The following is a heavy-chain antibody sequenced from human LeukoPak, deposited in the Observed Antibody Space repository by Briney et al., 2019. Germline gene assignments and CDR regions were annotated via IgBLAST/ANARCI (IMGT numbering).Heavy chain of an antibody. Sequence: ASVKVSRKASGYTFTSYGISWVRQAPGQGLEWMGWISAYNGNTNYAQKLQGRVTMTTDTSTSTAYMELRSLRSDDTAVYYCARARKDIVVVPAAIGWFDPWGQGTLATVSS. CDR3: ARARKDIVVVPAAIGWFDP. CDR2: ISAYNGNT. D-gene: IGHD2-2*02. CDR1: GYTFTSYG. V-gene: IGHV1-18*01. J-gene: IGHJ5*02.